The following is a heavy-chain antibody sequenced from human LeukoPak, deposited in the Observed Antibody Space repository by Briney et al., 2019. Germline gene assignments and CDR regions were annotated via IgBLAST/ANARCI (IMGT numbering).Heavy chain of an antibody. V-gene: IGHV3-21*01. CDR2: ISSSSSYI. J-gene: IGHJ4*02. CDR1: GFTFSSYS. CDR3: ARDRYYCSSTSCYKGALDY. Sequence: GGSLRLSCAASGFTFSSYSMNWVRQAPGKGLEWVSSISSSSSYIYYADSVKGRFTISRDNAKNSLYLQMNSLRAEDTAVYCCARDRYYCSSTSCYKGALDYWGQGTLVTVSS. D-gene: IGHD2-2*02.